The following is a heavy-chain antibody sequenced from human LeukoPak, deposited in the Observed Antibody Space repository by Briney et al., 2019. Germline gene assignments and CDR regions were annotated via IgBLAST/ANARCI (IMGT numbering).Heavy chain of an antibody. CDR3: ARDTTMVRGVKFDY. CDR1: GGSFSGYY. V-gene: IGHV4-34*01. Sequence: PSETLSLTCAVYGGSFSGYYWSWIRQPPGKGLEWIGEINRSGSTNYNPSLKSRVTISVDTSKNQFSLKLSSVTAADTAVYYCARDTTMVRGVKFDYWGQGTLVTVSS. J-gene: IGHJ4*02. CDR2: INRSGST. D-gene: IGHD3-10*01.